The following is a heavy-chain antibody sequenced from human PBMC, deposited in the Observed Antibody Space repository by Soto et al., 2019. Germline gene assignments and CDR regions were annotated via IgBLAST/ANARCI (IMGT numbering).Heavy chain of an antibody. CDR3: ARDPAP. CDR1: GGSITRGGYY. J-gene: IGHJ5*02. Sequence: QVQLQESGPGLVKPSETLSLTCTVSGGSITRGGYYWSWIRQHPGKGLEWIGYIYNSGTTYYNPTLKSRVTISVDTSTNRFSLKLTSVTAADTAVYYCARDPAPWGQGTLVTVSS. CDR2: IYNSGTT. V-gene: IGHV4-31*03.